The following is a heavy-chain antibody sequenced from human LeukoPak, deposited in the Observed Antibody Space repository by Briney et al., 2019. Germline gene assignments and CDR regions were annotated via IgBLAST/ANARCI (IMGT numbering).Heavy chain of an antibody. CDR3: AKRKTSPPRYFDL. J-gene: IGHJ2*01. D-gene: IGHD2-2*01. CDR1: GFTFTTYG. V-gene: IGHV3-23*01. Sequence: GGSLRLSCAATGFTFTTYGMSWVRQAPGKGLEWVSSISSSGGSTYYADSVEGRFTISRDNSKNTLFLQMNSLRGEDTAFYYCAKRKTSPPRYFDLWGRGTLVTVSS. CDR2: ISSSGGST.